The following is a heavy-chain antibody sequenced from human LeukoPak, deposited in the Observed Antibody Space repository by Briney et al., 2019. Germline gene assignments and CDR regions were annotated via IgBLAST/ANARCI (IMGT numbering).Heavy chain of an antibody. J-gene: IGHJ4*02. V-gene: IGHV3-7*01. D-gene: IGHD3-16*01. CDR1: GFTFSSYW. Sequence: GGSLRLSCAASGFTFSSYWMTWVRQAPGRGLEWVANIKHNGDELNYVDSVEDRFTISRDNAKNSLYLHMTDLRAEDTAVYYCARELRTFDSWGQGTLVTVSS. CDR2: IKHNGDEL. CDR3: ARELRTFDS.